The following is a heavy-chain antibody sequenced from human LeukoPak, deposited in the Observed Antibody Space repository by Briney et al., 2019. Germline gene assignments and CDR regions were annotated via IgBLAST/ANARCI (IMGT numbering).Heavy chain of an antibody. V-gene: IGHV4-4*07. CDR3: AREDYDYVWGSYRYRHFDY. Sequence: SETLSLTCTVSGGSISSYYWSWIRQPAGKGLEWIGRIYTSGSTNYNPSLKSRVTMSVDTSKNQFSLKLSPVTAADTAVYYCAREDYDYVWGSYRYRHFDYWGQGTLVTVSS. D-gene: IGHD3-16*02. J-gene: IGHJ4*02. CDR2: IYTSGST. CDR1: GGSISSYY.